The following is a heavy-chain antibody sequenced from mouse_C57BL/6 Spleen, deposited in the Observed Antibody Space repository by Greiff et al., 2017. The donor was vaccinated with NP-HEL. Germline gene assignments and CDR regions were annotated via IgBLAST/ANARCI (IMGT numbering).Heavy chain of an antibody. D-gene: IGHD5-5*01. CDR2: ISDGGSYT. CDR1: GFTFSSYA. Sequence: EVQLQQSGGGLVKPGGSLKLSCAASGFTFSSYAMSWVRQTPEKRLEWVATISDGGSYTYYPDNVKGRFTISRDNAKNNLYLQMSHLKSEDTAMYYCASYQGYFDYWGQGTTLTVSS. J-gene: IGHJ2*01. CDR3: ASYQGYFDY. V-gene: IGHV5-4*01.